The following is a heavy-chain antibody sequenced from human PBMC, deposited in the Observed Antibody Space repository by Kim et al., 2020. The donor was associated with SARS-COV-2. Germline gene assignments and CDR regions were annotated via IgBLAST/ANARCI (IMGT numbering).Heavy chain of an antibody. CDR3: ASVGYCSSTSCYGWFDP. CDR1: GGTFSSYA. Sequence: SVKVSCKASGGTFSSYAISWVRQAPGQGLEWMGGIIPIFGTANYAQKFQGRVTITADESTSTAYMELSSLRSEDTSVYYCASVGYCSSTSCYGWFDPWGQGTLVTVSS. V-gene: IGHV1-69*13. J-gene: IGHJ5*02. CDR2: IIPIFGTA. D-gene: IGHD2-2*01.